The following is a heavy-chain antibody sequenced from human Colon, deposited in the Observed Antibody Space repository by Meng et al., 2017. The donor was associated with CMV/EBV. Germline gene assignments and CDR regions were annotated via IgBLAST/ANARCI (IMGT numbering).Heavy chain of an antibody. V-gene: IGHV3-74*01. CDR2: INTDGTTT. Sequence: GSLKISCAASGFTFSRYWMHWVRQAPGKGLVWVCRINTDGTTTSYADSGKGRFTVSRDNSKNTLYLQMDSLKADDTAVYYCARDAADSSSPAWFDPWGQGTLVTVSS. J-gene: IGHJ5*02. CDR3: ARDAADSSSPAWFDP. D-gene: IGHD6-13*01. CDR1: GFTFSRYW.